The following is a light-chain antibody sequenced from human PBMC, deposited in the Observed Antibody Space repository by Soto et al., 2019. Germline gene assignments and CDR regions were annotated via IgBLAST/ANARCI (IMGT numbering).Light chain of an antibody. V-gene: IGKV1-5*01. Sequence: DIQLPHSASTRSASVGYRVTITCRASQSINNWLAWYQQKPGKAPKLLIYDASSLESGVPSRFSGSGSGTEFTLTISSLQPDDFATYYCQQYNSYSFGQGTKVDIK. CDR1: QSINNW. CDR3: QQYNSYS. J-gene: IGKJ1*01. CDR2: DAS.